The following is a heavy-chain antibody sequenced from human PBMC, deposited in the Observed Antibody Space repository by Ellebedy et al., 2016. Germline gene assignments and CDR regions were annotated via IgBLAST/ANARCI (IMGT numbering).Heavy chain of an antibody. D-gene: IGHD6-19*01. CDR2: ISYDGSNK. J-gene: IGHJ4*02. Sequence: GGSLRLSCAASGFTFSSYAMHWVRQAPGKGLEWVAVISYDGSNKYYADSVKGRFTISRDNSKNTLYLQMSSLRAEDTAVYYCVKASDSSGWYGYWGQGTLVTVSS. CDR3: VKASDSSGWYGY. V-gene: IGHV3-30*14. CDR1: GFTFSSYA.